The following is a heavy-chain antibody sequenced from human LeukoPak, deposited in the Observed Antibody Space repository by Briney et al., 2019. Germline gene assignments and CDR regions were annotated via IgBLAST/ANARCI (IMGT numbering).Heavy chain of an antibody. J-gene: IGHJ4*02. CDR3: ARDAGSSSWYYYFDY. CDR1: GGSISRGSYY. Sequence: SETLSLTCTVSGGSISRGSYYWRWFRQPAGKGLEWLGRIYTSGSTNYNPSLKSRVTISVDTSKNQFSLKLSSVTAADTAVYYCARDAGSSSWYYYFDYWGQGTLVTVSS. D-gene: IGHD6-13*01. CDR2: IYTSGST. V-gene: IGHV4-61*02.